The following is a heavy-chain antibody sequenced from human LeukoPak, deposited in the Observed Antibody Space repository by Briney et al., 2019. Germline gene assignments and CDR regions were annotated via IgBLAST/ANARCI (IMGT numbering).Heavy chain of an antibody. D-gene: IGHD3-22*01. CDR2: MNPNSGNT. V-gene: IGHV1-8*01. CDR3: ARADYYDSSGYNGGFDY. CDR1: GYTFTSYD. J-gene: IGHJ4*02. Sequence: ASVKVSCKASGYTFTSYDINWVRQATGQGLEWMGWMNPNSGNTGYAQKFQGRVTMTRNTSISTAYMELSSLRSEDTAVYYCARADYYDSSGYNGGFDYWGQGTLVTVSS.